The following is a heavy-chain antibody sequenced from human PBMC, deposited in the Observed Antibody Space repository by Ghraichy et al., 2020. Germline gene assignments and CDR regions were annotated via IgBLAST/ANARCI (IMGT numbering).Heavy chain of an antibody. J-gene: IGHJ6*02. CDR1: GYIFSSSG. CDR3: ARQMYSGSYYGMDV. D-gene: IGHD1-26*01. CDR2: ISIYTGNT. Sequence: ASVKVSCKASGYIFSSSGISWERQAPGQGLEWMAWISIYTGNTKYAQNHQGRVTVTTDTSTSTAYMELTSLRSNDTAVYYCARQMYSGSYYGMDVWGQGTTVTVSS. V-gene: IGHV1-18*01.